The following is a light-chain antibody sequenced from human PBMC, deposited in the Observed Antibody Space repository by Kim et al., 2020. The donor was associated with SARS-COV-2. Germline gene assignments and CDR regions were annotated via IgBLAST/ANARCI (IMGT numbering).Light chain of an antibody. CDR2: GAS. J-gene: IGKJ5*01. Sequence: SPGERATRACRASQSVRTKLAWYQQKPGQATRLLIYGASTRATGIPARFSGSGSGTDFTLTISSLQSEDFAVYFCQQYDNWPPITFGQGTRLEIK. CDR3: QQYDNWPPIT. CDR1: QSVRTK. V-gene: IGKV3D-15*01.